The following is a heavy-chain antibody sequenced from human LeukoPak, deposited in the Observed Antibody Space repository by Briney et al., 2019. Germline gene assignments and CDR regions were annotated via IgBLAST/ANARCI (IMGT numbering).Heavy chain of an antibody. CDR3: ARDPTYCGGDCAHDAFDI. CDR2: ISYDGSNK. CDR1: GFTFSSYA. V-gene: IGHV3-30-3*01. D-gene: IGHD2-21*02. Sequence: PGGSLRLSCAASGFTFSSYAMHWVRQAPGKGLEWVAVISYDGSNKYYADSVKGRFTISRDNAKNSLYLQMNSLRAEDTAVYYCARDPTYCGGDCAHDAFDIWGQGTKVTVSS. J-gene: IGHJ3*02.